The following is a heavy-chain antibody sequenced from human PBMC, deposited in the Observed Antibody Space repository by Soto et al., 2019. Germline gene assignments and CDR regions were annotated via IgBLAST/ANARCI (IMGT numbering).Heavy chain of an antibody. CDR1: GFTVSSNY. D-gene: IGHD1-26*01. Sequence: EVQLVESGGGLVQPGGSLRLSCAASGFTVSSNYMSWVRQAPGKGLEWVSFIYSGGSTYYADSVKGRFTISRDNSKNTLYLQMNSLRAEDTAVYYCARGPWVGATPLEYWGQGTLVTVSS. J-gene: IGHJ4*02. V-gene: IGHV3-66*01. CDR3: ARGPWVGATPLEY. CDR2: IYSGGST.